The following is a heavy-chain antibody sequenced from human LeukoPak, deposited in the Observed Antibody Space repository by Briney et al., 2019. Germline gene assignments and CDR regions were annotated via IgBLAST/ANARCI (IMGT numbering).Heavy chain of an antibody. V-gene: IGHV3-21*01. CDR2: ISCGGSYI. CDR3: ARLWVYTYDY. Sequence: GGPLRLSCAASGYLFSNYNLNWVPQAPGKGLEWVSSISCGGSYIYYAHSVKRRFTISRDNAKNSVYLQMNSLRAEDTSVYYCARLWVYTYDYWGQGTLVTVSS. D-gene: IGHD2-21*01. J-gene: IGHJ4*02. CDR1: GYLFSNYN.